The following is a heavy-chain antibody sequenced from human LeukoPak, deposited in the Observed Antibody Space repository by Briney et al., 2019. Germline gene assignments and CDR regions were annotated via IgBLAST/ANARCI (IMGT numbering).Heavy chain of an antibody. CDR2: IYSGGST. V-gene: IGHV3-53*01. Sequence: PGGSLSLSCAASGFPVSSNYMSWVRQAPGKGLEWVSVIYSGGSTYYADSVKGRFTISRDNSKNTLYLQMNSLRAEDTAVYYCARAIGIAATIPYWGQGTLVTVSS. J-gene: IGHJ4*02. CDR1: GFPVSSNY. D-gene: IGHD6-13*01. CDR3: ARAIGIAATIPY.